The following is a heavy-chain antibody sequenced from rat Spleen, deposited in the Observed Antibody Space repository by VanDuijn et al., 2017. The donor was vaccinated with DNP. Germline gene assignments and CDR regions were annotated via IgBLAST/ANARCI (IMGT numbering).Heavy chain of an antibody. CDR2: ISYEGSST. CDR3: ARQGYSPFDY. D-gene: IGHD4-4*01. J-gene: IGHJ2*01. V-gene: IGHV5-22*01. CDR1: GFTFSDYY. Sequence: EVQLVESGGGLVQPGRSLKLSCAASGFTFSDYYMAWVRQAPKKGLEWVASISYEGSSTYYGDSVKGRFTISRDNAKSTLYLQMNSLRSEDTATYYCARQGYSPFDYWGQGVMVTVSS.